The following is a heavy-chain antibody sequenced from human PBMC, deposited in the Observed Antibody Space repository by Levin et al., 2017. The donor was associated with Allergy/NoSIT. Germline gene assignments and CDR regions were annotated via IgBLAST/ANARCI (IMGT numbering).Heavy chain of an antibody. CDR2: ITSDGTNK. D-gene: IGHD1-26*01. Sequence: GGSLRLSCAASGFTFSTYGIQWVRQAPGKGLEWVALITSDGTNKYYADPVKGRFTISRDNSKNTVYLQMNSLRPEDTAVYYCSKGGDFDSWGLGSVVAVSS. CDR3: SKGGDFDS. V-gene: IGHV3-30*18. J-gene: IGHJ4*02. CDR1: GFTFSTYG.